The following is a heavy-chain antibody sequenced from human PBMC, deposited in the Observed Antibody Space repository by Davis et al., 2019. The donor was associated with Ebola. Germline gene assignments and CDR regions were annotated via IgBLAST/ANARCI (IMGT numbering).Heavy chain of an antibody. D-gene: IGHD6-13*01. V-gene: IGHV4-39*07. CDR1: GGSISSSSYY. J-gene: IGHJ4*02. CDR3: ARRQRIAGNFDY. Sequence: PSETLSLTCTVSGGSISSSSYYWGWIRQPPGKGLEWIGSIYYSGSTNYNPSLKSRVTISVDTSKNQFSLKLSSVTAADTAVYYCARRQRIAGNFDYWGQGTLVTVSS. CDR2: IYYSGST.